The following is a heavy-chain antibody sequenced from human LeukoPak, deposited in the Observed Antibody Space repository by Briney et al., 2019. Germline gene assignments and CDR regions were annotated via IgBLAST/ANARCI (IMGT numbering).Heavy chain of an antibody. CDR1: GFTFSSYA. J-gene: IGHJ6*02. Sequence: GGSLRLSCAASGFTFSSYAMHWVRQAPGKGLEWVAVISYDGSNKYYADSVKGRFTISRDNSKNTLYLQTNSLRAEDTAVYYCARQLGITSGYYGMDVWGQGTTVTVSS. D-gene: IGHD7-27*01. CDR2: ISYDGSNK. V-gene: IGHV3-30-3*01. CDR3: ARQLGITSGYYGMDV.